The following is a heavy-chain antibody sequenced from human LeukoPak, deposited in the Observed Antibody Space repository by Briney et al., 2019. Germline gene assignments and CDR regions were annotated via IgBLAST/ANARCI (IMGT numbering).Heavy chain of an antibody. CDR1: GYTLTELS. V-gene: IGHV1-24*01. CDR3: ATAGGRSSSWPFDY. J-gene: IGHJ4*02. Sequence: ASVTVSYKVSGYTLTELSMHWVRQAPGKGLEWMGGFDPEDGETIYAQKFQGRVTMTEDTSTDTAYMELSSLRSEDTAVYYCATAGGRSSSWPFDYWGQGTLVTVSS. D-gene: IGHD6-13*01. CDR2: FDPEDGET.